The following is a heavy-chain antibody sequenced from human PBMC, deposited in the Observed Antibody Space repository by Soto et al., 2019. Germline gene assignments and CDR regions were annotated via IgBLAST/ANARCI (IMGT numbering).Heavy chain of an antibody. D-gene: IGHD6-13*01. CDR1: GGSISSYY. CDR3: ARSSSWTPTIWFDP. Sequence: SETLSLTCTVSGGSISSYYWSWIRQPPGKGLEWIGYIYYSGSTNYNPPLKSRVTISVDTSKNQFSLKLSSVTAADTAVYYCARSSSWTPTIWFDPWGQGTLVTVSS. CDR2: IYYSGST. V-gene: IGHV4-59*01. J-gene: IGHJ5*02.